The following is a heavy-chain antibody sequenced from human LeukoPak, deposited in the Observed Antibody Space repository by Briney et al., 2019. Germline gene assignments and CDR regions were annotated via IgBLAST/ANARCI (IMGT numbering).Heavy chain of an antibody. J-gene: IGHJ6*02. CDR3: ARDPGVQQGYYYYGMDV. CDR2: IYYSGST. V-gene: IGHV4-59*01. D-gene: IGHD6-13*01. CDR1: GGPISSYY. Sequence: PSETLSLTCTVSGGPISSYYWSWIRQPPGKGLEWIGHIYYSGSTNYNPSLKSRVTISVDTSKNQFSLKLSSVTAADTAVYYCARDPGVQQGYYYYGMDVWGQGTTVTVSS.